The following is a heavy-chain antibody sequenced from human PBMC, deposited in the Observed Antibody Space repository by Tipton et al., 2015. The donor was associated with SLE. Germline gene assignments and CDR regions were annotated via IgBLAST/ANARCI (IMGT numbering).Heavy chain of an antibody. CDR1: GGSISSHY. D-gene: IGHD3-10*01. CDR2: IYYSGST. V-gene: IGHV4-59*11. J-gene: IGHJ4*02. Sequence: LRLSCTVSGGSISSHYWSWIRQPPGKGLEWIGYIYYSGSTNYNPSLKSRVTISVDTSKNQFSLKLSSVTAADTAVYYCARDLDYYGSGSYSRWSQGTLVTVSS. CDR3: ARDLDYYGSGSYSR.